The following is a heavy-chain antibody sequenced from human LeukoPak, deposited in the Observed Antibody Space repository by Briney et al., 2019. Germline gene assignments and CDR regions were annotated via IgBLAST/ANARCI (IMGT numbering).Heavy chain of an antibody. CDR1: GFTFSSYW. Sequence: PGGSLRLSCAASGFTFSSYWMSWVRQAPGKGLEWVANIKQDGSEKYYVDSVKGRFTISGDNAKNSLYLQMNSLRAEDTAVYYCAKAGWELLGGDDAFDIWGQGTMVTVSS. CDR2: IKQDGSEK. V-gene: IGHV3-7*01. CDR3: AKAGWELLGGDDAFDI. D-gene: IGHD1-26*01. J-gene: IGHJ3*02.